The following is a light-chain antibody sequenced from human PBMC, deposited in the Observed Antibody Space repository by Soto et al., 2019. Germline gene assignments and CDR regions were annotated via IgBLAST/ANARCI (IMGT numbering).Light chain of an antibody. CDR2: DAS. J-gene: IGKJ2*01. CDR1: QSISDT. CDR3: QHYFNWPYT. V-gene: IGKV3D-15*01. Sequence: EIVMTQSPATLSVSPGGRATLSCRASQSISDTLAWYQQKPGQAPRLLIVDASNRATGIPARFSGSGSGTDFTLTISRLEPEDFALYYCQHYFNWPYTFGQGTKVDIK.